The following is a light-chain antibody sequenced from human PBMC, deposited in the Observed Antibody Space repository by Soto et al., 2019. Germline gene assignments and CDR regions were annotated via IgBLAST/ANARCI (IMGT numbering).Light chain of an antibody. CDR1: QSISTY. V-gene: IGKV3-11*01. CDR3: QQET. Sequence: EIVLTQSPATLSLSPGETATLSCRASQSISTYLAWYQQKPGQAPRLLMYEASNRATGVPARFSGSGSGTDFTLTISSLEPEDFAVYYCQQETFGQGTKWIS. CDR2: EAS. J-gene: IGKJ1*01.